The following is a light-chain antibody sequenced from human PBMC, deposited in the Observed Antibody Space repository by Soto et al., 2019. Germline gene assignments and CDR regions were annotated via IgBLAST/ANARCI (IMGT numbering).Light chain of an antibody. CDR2: AAS. CDR1: QVISNY. Sequence: DIQMTQSPSSLSASVGDRVTITCRASQVISNYLAWYQQKPGKVPKLLIYAASTLQSGVPSRFSGSGSGTDFTLTISSLQPEDGATYYCQKYNSAPLTFGGGTKVEIK. J-gene: IGKJ4*01. V-gene: IGKV1-27*01. CDR3: QKYNSAPLT.